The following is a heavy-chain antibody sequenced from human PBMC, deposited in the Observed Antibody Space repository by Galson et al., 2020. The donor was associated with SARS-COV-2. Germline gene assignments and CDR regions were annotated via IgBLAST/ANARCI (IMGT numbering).Heavy chain of an antibody. CDR3: ARAQGGSYRGGFDY. D-gene: IGHD1-26*01. CDR1: GFTFSYYA. CDR2: ISYDGSNK. J-gene: IGHJ4*02. Sequence: GESLKISCLAPGFTFSYYAMHWVRQAPGKGLEWVALISYDGSNKYNADSVKGRFTIPRDNSKNTLYLQMNSLRAEDTAVYYCARAQGGSYRGGFDYWCQGTLVTVSS. V-gene: IGHV3-30*01.